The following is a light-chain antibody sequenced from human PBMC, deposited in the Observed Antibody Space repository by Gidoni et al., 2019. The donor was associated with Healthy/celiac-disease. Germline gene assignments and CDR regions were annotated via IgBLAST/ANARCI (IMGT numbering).Light chain of an antibody. CDR3: QQSYSTPWT. CDR1: QSISSY. J-gene: IGKJ1*01. Sequence: DIQMTQSPSSLSASVGDRVTITCRASQSISSYLNWYQQKPGKAPKLQIYAASSLQSGVPSRFSGSGSGTEFTLTISSLQPEDFATYYCQQSYSTPWTFGQGTKVEIK. CDR2: AAS. V-gene: IGKV1-39*01.